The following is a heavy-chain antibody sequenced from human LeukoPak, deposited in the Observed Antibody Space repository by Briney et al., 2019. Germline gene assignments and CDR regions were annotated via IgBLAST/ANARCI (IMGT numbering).Heavy chain of an antibody. CDR1: GYTFTTYG. CDR2: INTYSGDT. D-gene: IGHD3-10*01. V-gene: IGHV1-18*01. Sequence: GASVKVSCKPSGYTFTTYGISWVRQAPGQGLEWMGWINTYSGDTNYAQKLQGRVTMTTDTSTRTAYMEVWRLRSDDTAMCYCARDYQYYASGSSKKAFDYWGQGTLVTVSS. CDR3: ARDYQYYASGSSKKAFDY. J-gene: IGHJ4*02.